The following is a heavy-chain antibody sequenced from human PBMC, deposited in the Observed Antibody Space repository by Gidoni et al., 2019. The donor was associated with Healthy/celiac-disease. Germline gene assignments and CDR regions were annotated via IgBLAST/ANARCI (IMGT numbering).Heavy chain of an antibody. V-gene: IGHV3-23*01. J-gene: IGHJ4*02. CDR2: FSGSGGST. CDR1: GFSFSSYA. Sequence: EVQLLESGGGLVQPGGSLRLSCAASGFSFSSYAMSWVRQAPGKGLEWVSAFSGSGGSTYYSDSVKGRFTISRDNSKNTLYLQRNSLRAEDTAVYYCAKSTKEYGSGRSDYWGQGTLVTVSS. D-gene: IGHD3-10*01. CDR3: AKSTKEYGSGRSDY.